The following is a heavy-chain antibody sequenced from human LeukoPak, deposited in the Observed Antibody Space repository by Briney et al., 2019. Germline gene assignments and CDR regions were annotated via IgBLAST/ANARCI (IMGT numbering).Heavy chain of an antibody. CDR2: IKSKTAGGTI. CDR1: GFTFSNAW. D-gene: IGHD2-21*01. CDR3: TTGESMVGSAIHIRWAD. J-gene: IGHJ4*02. V-gene: IGHV3-15*01. Sequence: GGSLRLSCAASGFTFSNAWMTWVRQAPGKGLEWVGRIKSKTAGGTIDYAAPVKGRFTISRDDSKNTLYLQMNSLKTEDTAVYYCTTGESMVGSAIHIRWADWGQGTLVTVSS.